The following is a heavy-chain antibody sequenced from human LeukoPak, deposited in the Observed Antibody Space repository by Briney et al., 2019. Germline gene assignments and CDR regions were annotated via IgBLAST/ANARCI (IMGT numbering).Heavy chain of an antibody. J-gene: IGHJ6*03. CDR3: ARGLKRLQFRYYYYYMDV. V-gene: IGHV4-34*01. CDR1: GGSFSGYY. D-gene: IGHD6-25*01. Sequence: SETLSLTCAVYGGSFSGYYWSWIRQPPGKGLEWIGEINHSGSTNYNPSLKSRVTISVDTSKNQFSLKLSSVTAADTAVYYCARGLKRLQFRYYYYYMDVWGKGTTVTVSS. CDR2: INHSGST.